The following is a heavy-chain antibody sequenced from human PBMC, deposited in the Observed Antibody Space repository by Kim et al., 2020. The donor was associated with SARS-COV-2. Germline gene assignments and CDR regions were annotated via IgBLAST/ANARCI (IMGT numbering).Heavy chain of an antibody. CDR2: T. D-gene: IGHD1-26*01. V-gene: IGHV4-39*07. J-gene: IGHJ4*02. CDR3: AGDPNSGGFFDY. Sequence: TVYNPSLKSRGTISIDTSKSQFYLNLRTVTAADTAVYYCAGDPNSGGFFDYWGQGTLVTVSS.